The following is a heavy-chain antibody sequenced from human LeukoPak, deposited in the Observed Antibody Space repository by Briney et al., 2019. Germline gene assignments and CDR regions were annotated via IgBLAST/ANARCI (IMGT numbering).Heavy chain of an antibody. D-gene: IGHD3-3*01. Sequence: SSETLSLTCTVSGYSISSGYYWGWIRQPPGKGLEWIGSIYHSGSTYYNPSLKSRVTISVDTSKNQFSLKLSSVTAADTAVYYCARGFLSEAIDYWGQGTLVTVSS. CDR3: ARGFLSEAIDY. J-gene: IGHJ4*02. CDR2: IYHSGST. CDR1: GYSISSGYY. V-gene: IGHV4-38-2*02.